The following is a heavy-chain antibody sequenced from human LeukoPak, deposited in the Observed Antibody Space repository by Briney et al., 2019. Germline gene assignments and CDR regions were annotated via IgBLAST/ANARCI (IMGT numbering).Heavy chain of an antibody. J-gene: IGHJ3*02. CDR2: ISYDGSNK. Sequence: PGRSLRLSCAASGFTFSSYGMHWVRQAPGKGLEWVAVISYDGSNKYYADSVKGRFTISRDNSKNTLYLQMNSLRAEDTAVYYCARDRSVRGDDAFDIWGQGTMVTVSS. V-gene: IGHV3-30*03. CDR3: ARDRSVRGDDAFDI. CDR1: GFTFSSYG. D-gene: IGHD3-10*02.